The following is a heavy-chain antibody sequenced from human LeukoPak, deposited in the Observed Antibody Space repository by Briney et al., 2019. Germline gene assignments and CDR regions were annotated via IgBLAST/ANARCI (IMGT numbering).Heavy chain of an antibody. CDR2: IYYSGST. CDR3: ARVELGAFDN. D-gene: IGHD1-1*01. J-gene: IGHJ3*02. CDR1: GGSISSYY. Sequence: SETLSLTCTVSGGSISSYYWSWIRQPPGKGLEWIGYIYYSGSTNYNPSLKSRVTISVDTSKNQFSLKLSSVTAADTAVYYCARVELGAFDNWGQGTMVTVSS. V-gene: IGHV4-59*01.